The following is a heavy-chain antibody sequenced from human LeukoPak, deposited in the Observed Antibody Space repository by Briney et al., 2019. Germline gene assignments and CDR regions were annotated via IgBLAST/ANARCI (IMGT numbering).Heavy chain of an antibody. CDR3: AVNMDIVVVPAATNWFDP. Sequence: SVKVSCKASGGTFSSYAISWVRQAPGQGLEWMGGIIPIFGTANYAQKFQGRVTITADESTSTAYMELSSLRSEDTAVYYCAVNMDIVVVPAATNWFDPWGQGTLVTVSS. D-gene: IGHD2-2*03. V-gene: IGHV1-69*13. CDR1: GGTFSSYA. J-gene: IGHJ5*02. CDR2: IIPIFGTA.